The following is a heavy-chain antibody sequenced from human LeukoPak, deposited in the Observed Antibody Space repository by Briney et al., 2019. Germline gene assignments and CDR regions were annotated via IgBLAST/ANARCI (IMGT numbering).Heavy chain of an antibody. J-gene: IGHJ4*02. CDR1: GGSFSGYY. CDR2: INHSGST. V-gene: IGHV4-34*01. D-gene: IGHD2-21*02. Sequence: PSETLSLTCAVYGGSFSGYYWSWIRQPPGKGLGWIGEINHSGSTNYNPSLKSRVTISVDTSKNQFSLKLSSVTAADTAVYYCARGRPVVTAIPYAFYFDYWGQGTLVTVSS. CDR3: ARGRPVVTAIPYAFYFDY.